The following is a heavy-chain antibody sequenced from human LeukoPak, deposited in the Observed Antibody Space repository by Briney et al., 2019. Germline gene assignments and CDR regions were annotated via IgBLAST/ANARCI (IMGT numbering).Heavy chain of an antibody. CDR3: ARLPAAAGRGPGRIFDY. J-gene: IGHJ4*02. V-gene: IGHV4-34*01. Sequence: PSETLSLTCAVYGGSFSGYYWSWIRQPPGKGLEWIGEINHSGSTNYNPSLKSRVTMSVDTSKNQFSLKLSSVTAADTAVYYCARLPAAAGRGPGRIFDYWGQGTLVTVSS. CDR1: GGSFSGYY. D-gene: IGHD6-13*01. CDR2: INHSGST.